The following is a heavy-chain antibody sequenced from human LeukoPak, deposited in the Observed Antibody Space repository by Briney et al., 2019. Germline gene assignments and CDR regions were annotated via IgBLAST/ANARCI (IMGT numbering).Heavy chain of an antibody. CDR3: AKDRTYDSSFWYYYYGMDV. V-gene: IGHV1-69*04. Sequence: GASVKVSCKASGGTFSSYAISWVRQAPGQGLEWMGRIIPILGIANYAQKFQGRVTITADKSTSTAYMELSSLRSEDTAVYYCAKDRTYDSSFWYYYYGMDVWGQGTTVTVSS. D-gene: IGHD3-22*01. CDR1: GGTFSSYA. CDR2: IIPILGIA. J-gene: IGHJ6*02.